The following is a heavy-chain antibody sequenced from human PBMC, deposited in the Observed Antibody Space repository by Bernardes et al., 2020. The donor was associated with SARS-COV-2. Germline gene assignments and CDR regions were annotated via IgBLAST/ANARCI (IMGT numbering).Heavy chain of an antibody. J-gene: IGHJ3*02. Sequence: GGSLRLSCAASGFTFSSYSMNWVRQAPGKGLEWVSYISSSSSTIYYADSVKGRFTISRDNAKNSLYLQMNSLRDEDTAVYYCARAGIQLWFLGVRSDAFDIWGQGTMVTVSS. CDR1: GFTFSSYS. D-gene: IGHD5-18*01. CDR3: ARAGIQLWFLGVRSDAFDI. V-gene: IGHV3-48*02. CDR2: ISSSSSTI.